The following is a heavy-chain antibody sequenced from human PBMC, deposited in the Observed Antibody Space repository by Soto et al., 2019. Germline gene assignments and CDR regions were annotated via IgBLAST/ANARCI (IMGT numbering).Heavy chain of an antibody. Sequence: QVQLQESGPGLVKPSGTLSLTCAVSGGSISSSNWWSWVRQPPGKGLEWIGEIYHSGSTNYNPSLKSRVTISEDKSKNQFSLKLSSVTAADTAVYYCARDRVRGYSGYGPDAFDIWGQGTMVTVSS. CDR1: GGSISSSNW. V-gene: IGHV4-4*02. J-gene: IGHJ3*02. CDR3: ARDRVRGYSGYGPDAFDI. CDR2: IYHSGST. D-gene: IGHD5-12*01.